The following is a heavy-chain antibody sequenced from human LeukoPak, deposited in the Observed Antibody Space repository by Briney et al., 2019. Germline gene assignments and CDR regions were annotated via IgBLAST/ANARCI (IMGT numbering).Heavy chain of an antibody. Sequence: SETLSLTCTVSGGSISRYYWSWVRQPPGKGLEWIGYIYDNGNINYNPSLASRVAISVDTSNNRFSLRLPSVTAADTALYYCARVKGFYGSGSFDFWGQGILVTVSS. J-gene: IGHJ4*02. CDR2: IYDNGNI. D-gene: IGHD3-10*01. CDR3: ARVKGFYGSGSFDF. V-gene: IGHV4-59*01. CDR1: GGSISRYY.